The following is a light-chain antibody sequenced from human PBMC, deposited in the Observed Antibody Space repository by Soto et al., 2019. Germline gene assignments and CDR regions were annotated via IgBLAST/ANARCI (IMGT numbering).Light chain of an antibody. CDR3: QQSNNWPPYT. CDR1: QSVSSN. J-gene: IGKJ2*01. Sequence: EIVMTQSPATLSVSPGARATLSCRASQSVSSNLAWYQQKPVQAPRLLLYGASTRATGIPARFSGSGSGTEFTLTISSLQSEDFAVYYCQQSNNWPPYTFGQGTKLEIK. CDR2: GAS. V-gene: IGKV3-15*01.